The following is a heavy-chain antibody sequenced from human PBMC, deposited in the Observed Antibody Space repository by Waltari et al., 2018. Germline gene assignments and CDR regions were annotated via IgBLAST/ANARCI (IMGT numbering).Heavy chain of an antibody. CDR3: ARTRAYYYYYGMDV. CDR2: INHSGST. CDR1: GGSFSGYY. V-gene: IGHV4-34*01. Sequence: QVQLQQWGAGLLKPSETLSLTCAVYGGSFSGYYWSWIRQPPGKGLEWIGEINHSGSTNYNPSLKSRVTISVDTSKNQFSLKLSSVTAADTAVYYCARTRAYYYYYGMDVWGQGTTVTVSS. J-gene: IGHJ6*02.